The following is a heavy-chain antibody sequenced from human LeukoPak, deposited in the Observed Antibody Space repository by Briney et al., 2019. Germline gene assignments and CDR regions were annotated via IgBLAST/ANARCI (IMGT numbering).Heavy chain of an antibody. Sequence: GGSLRLSCAASGFSLSNYGVNWVRQAPGKGLEWVSGLTGNSGTAYSAGSVKGRFTISRDDSKNTLYLQMSSLRVDDTAIYYCAKSGASPLYHMDVWGKGATVTVSS. J-gene: IGHJ6*03. D-gene: IGHD1-26*01. V-gene: IGHV3-23*01. CDR2: LTGNSGTA. CDR1: GFSLSNYG. CDR3: AKSGASPLYHMDV.